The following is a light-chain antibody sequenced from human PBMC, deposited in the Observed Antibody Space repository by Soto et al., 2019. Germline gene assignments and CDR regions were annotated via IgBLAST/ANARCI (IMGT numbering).Light chain of an antibody. CDR1: QRVSSGY. CDR2: GAS. Sequence: EIVLTQSPGTLSLSPGERATLSCRASQRVSSGYVAWYQQKPGQAPRLLIYGASSRATGIPDRFSGSGSGTDFTLTISRLEPEDFAVYYCQQYGSSFGGGTKVDIK. V-gene: IGKV3-20*01. CDR3: QQYGSS. J-gene: IGKJ4*01.